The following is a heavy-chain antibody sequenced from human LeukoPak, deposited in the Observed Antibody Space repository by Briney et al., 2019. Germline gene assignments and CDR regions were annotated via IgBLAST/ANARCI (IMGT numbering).Heavy chain of an antibody. J-gene: IGHJ4*02. Sequence: GGSLRLSCAVSGFTVSSKYMTWVRQAPGKGLDWVSVVYVGGSTYYADSVKGRFTISRDISNNTLYLQMNSLRAEDTAVYYCARGDGYNFFGFWGQGTLVTVSS. CDR3: ARGDGYNFFGF. CDR1: GFTVSSKY. CDR2: VYVGGST. V-gene: IGHV3-53*01. D-gene: IGHD5-24*01.